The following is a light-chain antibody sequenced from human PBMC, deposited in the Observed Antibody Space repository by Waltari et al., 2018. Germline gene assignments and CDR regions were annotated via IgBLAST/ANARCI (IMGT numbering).Light chain of an antibody. CDR2: SNN. CDR3: ATWDDSLNGL. V-gene: IGLV1-44*01. J-gene: IGLJ2*01. Sequence: LLTPPPSVSGTPGQSVSISSSGSSSTIGTQSVNWYQQVPGTAPKLLTYSNNQRPSGVPDRFSGSKSGTSASLAISGLQSEDEADYYCATWDDSLNGLFGGGTKLTVL. CDR1: SSTIGTQS.